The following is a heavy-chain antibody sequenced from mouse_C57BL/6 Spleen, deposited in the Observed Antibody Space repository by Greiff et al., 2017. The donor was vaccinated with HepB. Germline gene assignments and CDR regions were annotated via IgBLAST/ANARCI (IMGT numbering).Heavy chain of an antibody. CDR3: ARSHYYGSSNPFAY. D-gene: IGHD1-1*01. V-gene: IGHV7-3*01. Sequence: EVQLVESGGGLVQPGGSLSLSCAASGFTFTDYYMSWVRQPPGKALEWLGFIRNKANGYTTEYSASVKGRFTISRDNSQSILYLQMNALRAEDSATYYCARSHYYGSSNPFAYWGQGTLVTVSA. CDR2: IRNKANGYTT. CDR1: GFTFTDYY. J-gene: IGHJ3*01.